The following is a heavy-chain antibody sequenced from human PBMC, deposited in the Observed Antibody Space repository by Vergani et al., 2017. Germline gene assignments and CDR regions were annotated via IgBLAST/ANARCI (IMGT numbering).Heavy chain of an antibody. CDR2: ISSSSSYI. Sequence: EVQLVESGGGLVQPGGSLRLSCAASGFTFSSYSMNWVRQAPGKGLEWVSSISSSSSYIYYADSVKGRFTISRDNSKNTLYLQMNSLRAEDTAVYYCAKDEGSTYCGGDCATGADYWGQGTLVTVSS. D-gene: IGHD2-21*02. CDR1: GFTFSSYS. J-gene: IGHJ4*02. V-gene: IGHV3-21*01. CDR3: AKDEGSTYCGGDCATGADY.